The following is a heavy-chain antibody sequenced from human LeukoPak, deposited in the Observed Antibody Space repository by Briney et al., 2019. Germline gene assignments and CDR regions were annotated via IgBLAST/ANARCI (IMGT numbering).Heavy chain of an antibody. J-gene: IGHJ5*02. CDR2: ISSSSSYI. Sequence: GGSLRPSCAASGFTFSSYSMNWVRQAPGRGLEWVSSISSSSSYIYYADSVKGRFTISRDNAKNSLYLQMNSLRAEDTAVYYCARLAEGTYPWGQGTLVTVSS. CDR1: GFTFSSYS. V-gene: IGHV3-21*01. CDR3: ARLAEGTYP.